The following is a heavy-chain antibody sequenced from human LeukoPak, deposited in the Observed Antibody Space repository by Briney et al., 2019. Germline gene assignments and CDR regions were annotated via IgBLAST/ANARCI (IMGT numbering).Heavy chain of an antibody. CDR2: IFYSGST. CDR3: ARGPDGYNQN. CDR1: GDSISSYY. J-gene: IGHJ4*02. Sequence: SETLSLTSTVSGDSISSYYWSWIRQPPGKGLEWIGYIFYSGSTNYNPSLKSRVTISVDTSKNQFSLKLRSVTAADTAVYYCARGPDGYNQNWGQGTLVTVSS. D-gene: IGHD5-24*01. V-gene: IGHV4-59*01.